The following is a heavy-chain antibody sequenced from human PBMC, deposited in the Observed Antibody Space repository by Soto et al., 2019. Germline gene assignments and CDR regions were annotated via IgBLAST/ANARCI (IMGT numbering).Heavy chain of an antibody. Sequence: QVQLVESGGGVVQPGRSLRLSCAASGFTFSSYGMHWVRQAPGKGLEWVAVISYDGSNKYYADSVKGRFTISRDNSKNTLYLQMNSLRAEDTAVYYCAKDDSKLPTYFDYWGQGTLVTVSS. CDR3: AKDDSKLPTYFDY. V-gene: IGHV3-30*18. J-gene: IGHJ4*02. CDR2: ISYDGSNK. D-gene: IGHD2-15*01. CDR1: GFTFSSYG.